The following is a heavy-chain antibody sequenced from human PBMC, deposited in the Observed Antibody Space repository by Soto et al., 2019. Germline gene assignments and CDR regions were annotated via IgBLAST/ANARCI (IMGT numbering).Heavy chain of an antibody. V-gene: IGHV3-21*01. CDR3: ARELSAYSGYDSLDY. D-gene: IGHD5-12*01. CDR1: GFTFSSYS. CDR2: ISSSSSYI. Sequence: ESGGGLVKPGGSLRLSCAASGFTFSSYSMNWVRQAPGKGLEWVSSISSSSSYIYYADSVKGRFTISRDNAKNSLYLQMNSLRAEDTAVYYCARELSAYSGYDSLDYWGQGTLVTVSS. J-gene: IGHJ4*02.